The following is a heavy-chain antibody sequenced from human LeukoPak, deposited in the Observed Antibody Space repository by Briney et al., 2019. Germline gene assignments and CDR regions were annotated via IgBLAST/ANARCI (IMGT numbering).Heavy chain of an antibody. D-gene: IGHD2-15*01. Sequence: PGGSLRLSCTASGFKFDDYDMSWVRQVPGKGLEWVSGITWNGDKTGYSDSVRGRFAISGDNTKKSLYLRMSSLRAEDTALYYCARDPFCSSGTGCYFEDWFDPWGPGTLVTVSS. CDR2: ITWNGDKT. CDR1: GFKFDDYD. J-gene: IGHJ5*02. CDR3: ARDPFCSSGTGCYFEDWFDP. V-gene: IGHV3-20*04.